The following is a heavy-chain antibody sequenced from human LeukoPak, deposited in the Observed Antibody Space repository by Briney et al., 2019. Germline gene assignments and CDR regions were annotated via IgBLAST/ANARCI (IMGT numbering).Heavy chain of an antibody. D-gene: IGHD4-17*01. V-gene: IGHV4-34*01. CDR3: ARGGGGSYGDYSLY. CDR2: INHSGST. J-gene: IGHJ4*02. Sequence: SETLSLTCAVYGGSFSGYYWSWIRQPPGKGLEWIGEINHSGSTNCNPSLKSRVTISVDTSKNQFSLKLSSVTAADTAVYYCARGGGGSYGDYSLYWGQGTLVTVSS. CDR1: GGSFSGYY.